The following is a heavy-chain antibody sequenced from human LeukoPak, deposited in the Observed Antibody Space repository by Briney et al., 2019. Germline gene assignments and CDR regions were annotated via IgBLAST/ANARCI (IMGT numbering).Heavy chain of an antibody. CDR2: INPNSGGT. V-gene: IGHV1-2*02. CDR3: GAAHSSGWYWFDP. J-gene: IGHJ5*02. Sequence: GASVKVSCKASGYTFTGYYMHWVRQAPGQGLEWMGWINPNSGGTNYAQKFQGRVTMTRDTSISTAYMELSRLRSDDTAVYYCGAAHSSGWYWFDPWGQGTLVTVSS. D-gene: IGHD6-19*01. CDR1: GYTFTGYY.